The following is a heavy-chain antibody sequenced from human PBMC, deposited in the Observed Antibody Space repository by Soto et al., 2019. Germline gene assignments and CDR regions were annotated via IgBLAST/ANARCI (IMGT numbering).Heavy chain of an antibody. Sequence: PSETLSLTCTVSDGSISSYYWGWIRQPPGKGLEWVGQIHYSGSTNYNPSPKSRVTISVDTSKNQFSLSLRSVTAADTALYFCARGTGDWYFDYWGQGALVTVSS. CDR2: IHYSGST. J-gene: IGHJ4*02. V-gene: IGHV4-59*01. CDR1: DGSISSYY. CDR3: ARGTGDWYFDY. D-gene: IGHD2-21*02.